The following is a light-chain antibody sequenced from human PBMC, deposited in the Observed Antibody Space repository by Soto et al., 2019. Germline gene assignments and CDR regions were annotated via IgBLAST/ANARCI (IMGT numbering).Light chain of an antibody. CDR1: QNIYTGY. Sequence: EVVLTQSPGTLSLSPGESATLSCRASQNIYTGYLAWYQQKPGQAPRLLISGASYRATGIPDRFTGSGSGTDFTLTISRLEPEDFAVYYCQQFSGSLTFGPGTKVDIK. CDR2: GAS. J-gene: IGKJ3*01. CDR3: QQFSGSLT. V-gene: IGKV3-20*01.